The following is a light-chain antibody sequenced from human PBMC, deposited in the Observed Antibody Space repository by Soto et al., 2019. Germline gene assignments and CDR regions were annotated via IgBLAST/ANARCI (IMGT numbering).Light chain of an antibody. J-gene: IGKJ2*01. Sequence: EIVLTQSPGTLSLSPGERATLSCRASQSLSGNYLAWYQQKPGQAHRLLIFGVSSRATGIPDRFSGSGSGTDFTLNINRLEPEDFAVYYCQHYGSSPYTFCLGTKLEIK. CDR3: QHYGSSPYT. CDR1: QSLSGNY. V-gene: IGKV3-20*01. CDR2: GVS.